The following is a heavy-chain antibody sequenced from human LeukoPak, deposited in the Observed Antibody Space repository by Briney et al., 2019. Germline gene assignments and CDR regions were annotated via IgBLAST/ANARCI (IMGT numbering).Heavy chain of an antibody. CDR1: GYTLTAYY. D-gene: IGHD3-3*01. CDR3: ARDQETSFGVAVLSLFDF. V-gene: IGHV1-2*02. J-gene: IGHJ4*02. Sequence: VASVEVSCKASGYTLTAYYMHWVRQAPGQGLEGMGWIYPISGGTNYAQKFQGRVTMTRDTYISTAYMELSRLRSDDTAVYYCARDQETSFGVAVLSLFDFWGQGPLDSVPT. CDR2: IYPISGGT.